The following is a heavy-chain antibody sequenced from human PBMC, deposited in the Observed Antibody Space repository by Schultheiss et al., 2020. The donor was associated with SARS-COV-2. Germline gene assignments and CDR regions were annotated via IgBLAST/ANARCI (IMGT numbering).Heavy chain of an antibody. CDR3: ARYYDFWSGLDY. Sequence: SETLSLTCTVSGDSISSSTYYWGWIRQSPGKGLEWIGSIYYSGSTYYNPSLKSRVTISVDTSENQFSLMLSSVTTADTAVYYCARYYDFWSGLDYWGRGTLVTVSS. D-gene: IGHD3-3*01. CDR2: IYYSGST. V-gene: IGHV4-39*07. J-gene: IGHJ4*02. CDR1: GDSISSSTYY.